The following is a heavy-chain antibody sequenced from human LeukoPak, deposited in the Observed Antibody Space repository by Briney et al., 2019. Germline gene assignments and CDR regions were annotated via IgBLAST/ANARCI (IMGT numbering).Heavy chain of an antibody. J-gene: IGHJ4*02. D-gene: IGHD4/OR15-4a*01. V-gene: IGHV3-48*02. CDR2: ISGSTSAV. CDR3: ARRERQSANYYYFDY. Sequence: GTSLRLSCAASGFTFTRYGMVWVRQAPGKGLEWVSYISGSTSAVYYADSARGRFTISRDNAKNSLYLQMNSLRDDDTAVYYCARRERQSANYYYFDYWGQGTLVTVSS. CDR1: GFTFTRYG.